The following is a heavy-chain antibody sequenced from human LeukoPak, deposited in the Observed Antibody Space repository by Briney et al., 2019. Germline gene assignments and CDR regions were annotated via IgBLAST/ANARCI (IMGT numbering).Heavy chain of an antibody. Sequence: SETLSLTCTVSGGSISSYSWNWIRQPAGKRLEWIGRIYTSGSTNYNPSLKSRVTMSVDTSKNQFSLKLSSVTAADTAIYYCARASSGSYYYFDYWGQGTLVTVSS. V-gene: IGHV4-4*07. CDR1: GGSISSYS. J-gene: IGHJ4*02. CDR2: IYTSGST. D-gene: IGHD3-22*01. CDR3: ARASSGSYYYFDY.